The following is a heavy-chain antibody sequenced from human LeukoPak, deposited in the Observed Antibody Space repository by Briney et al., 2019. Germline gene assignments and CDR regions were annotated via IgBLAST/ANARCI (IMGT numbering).Heavy chain of an antibody. CDR2: INHSGST. CDR3: ARYTRSGDYFDY. V-gene: IGHV4-34*01. Sequence: SETLSLTCAVYGGSFSGYYWSWIRQPPGKGLEWIGEINHSGSTNYNPSLKSRVTTSVDTSKNQFSLKLSSVTAADTAVYYCARYTRSGDYFDYWGQGTLVTVSS. CDR1: GGSFSGYY. J-gene: IGHJ4*02. D-gene: IGHD3-3*01.